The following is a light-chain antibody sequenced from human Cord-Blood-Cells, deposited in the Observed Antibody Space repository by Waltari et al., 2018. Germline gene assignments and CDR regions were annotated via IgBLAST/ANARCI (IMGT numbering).Light chain of an antibody. J-gene: IGKJ2*01. CDR3: QQYNNWPPVDT. Sequence: EIVMTQSPATLSVSPGERATLSCRASQSVSSNLAWYQQKPGQAPRRLIYGASTRATGIPARFSGSGSGTEFTLTISSLQSEDFAVYYCQQYNNWPPVDTFGQGTKLEIK. V-gene: IGKV3-15*01. CDR2: GAS. CDR1: QSVSSN.